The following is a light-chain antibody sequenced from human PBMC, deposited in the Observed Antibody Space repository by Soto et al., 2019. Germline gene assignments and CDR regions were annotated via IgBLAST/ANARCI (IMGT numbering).Light chain of an antibody. CDR3: QQYGTSPQT. Sequence: SGLKQSRGTRSLSIGERTTLSCRASQSVSRTSLSWYQQKPGQAPRLLISGASSRATGIPDRFSGSGSGADFTLTISRLEPEDFAAYYCQQYGTSPQTFGGGTKVDIK. CDR2: GAS. V-gene: IGKV3-20*01. J-gene: IGKJ4*01. CDR1: QSVSRTS.